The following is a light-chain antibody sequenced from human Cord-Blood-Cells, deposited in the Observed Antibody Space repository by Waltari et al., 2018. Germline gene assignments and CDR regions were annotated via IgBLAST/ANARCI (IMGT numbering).Light chain of an antibody. CDR2: LGS. J-gene: IGKJ2*03. CDR3: MQALQTPYS. CDR1: QSLLHSNGYNY. V-gene: IGKV2-28*01. Sequence: DIVMTQSPLPLPVPPGEPASISCRSSQSLLHSNGYNYLDWYLQKPGQSPQLLIYLGSNRASGVPDRVSGSGSGTDFTLKISRVEAEDVGVYYCMQALQTPYSFGQGTKLEIK.